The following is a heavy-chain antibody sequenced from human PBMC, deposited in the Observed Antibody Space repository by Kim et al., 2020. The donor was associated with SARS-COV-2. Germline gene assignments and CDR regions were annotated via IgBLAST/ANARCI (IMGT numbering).Heavy chain of an antibody. V-gene: IGHV4-4*02. CDR2: IYHSGST. D-gene: IGHD3-16*02. CDR1: GGSISSSNW. Sequence: SETLSLTCAVSGGSISSSNWWSWVRQPPGKGLEWIGEIYHSGSTNYNPSLKSRVTISVDKSKNQFSLKLSSVTAADTAVYYCASGGDDYVWGSYRPTHYFDYWGQGTLVTVSS. J-gene: IGHJ4*02. CDR3: ASGGDDYVWGSYRPTHYFDY.